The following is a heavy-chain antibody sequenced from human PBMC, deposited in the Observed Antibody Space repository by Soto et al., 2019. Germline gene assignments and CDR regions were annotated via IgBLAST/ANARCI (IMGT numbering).Heavy chain of an antibody. CDR2: IKQDGSEK. V-gene: IGHV3-7*03. J-gene: IGHJ4*02. D-gene: IGHD6-6*01. CDR3: AREFWAIAARPGNTPVPFDY. Sequence: PVGSLRLSCSASGFTFSSYWMSWVRQAPGKWLEWVANIKQDGSEKYYVDSVKGRFTISRDNAKNSLYLQMNSLRAEDTAVYYCAREFWAIAARPGNTPVPFDYWGQGTLVTVSS. CDR1: GFTFSSYW.